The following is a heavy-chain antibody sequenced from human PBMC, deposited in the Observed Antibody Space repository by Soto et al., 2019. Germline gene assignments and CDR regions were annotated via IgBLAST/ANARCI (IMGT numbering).Heavy chain of an antibody. CDR2: IKQDGSEK. CDR1: GFTFRSYW. CDR3: ARAEMRDYYYDGMDV. V-gene: IGHV3-7*01. J-gene: IGHJ6*02. Sequence: GSLRLSCAASGFTFRSYWMSWVRQAPGKGLEWVANIKQDGSEKYYVDSVKGRFTISRDNAKNSLYLQMNSLRAEDTAVYYCARAEMRDYYYDGMDVWGQGTTVTVSS.